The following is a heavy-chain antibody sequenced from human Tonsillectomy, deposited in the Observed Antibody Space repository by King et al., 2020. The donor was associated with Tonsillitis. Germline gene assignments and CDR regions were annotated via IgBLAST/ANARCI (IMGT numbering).Heavy chain of an antibody. V-gene: IGHV1-2*02. CDR2: INPNSGGT. J-gene: IGHJ5*01. Sequence: QLVQSGAEVKKPGASVKVSCKASGYTFTGYYMHWVRQAPGQGLEWMGWINPNSGGTNYAQKFQGRVTMTRDTSIRTAYMELSRLRFDDTAVYYCARDRKVRDSGPFDSWGQGTLVTVSS. CDR3: ARDRKVRDSGPFDS. CDR1: GYTFTGYY. D-gene: IGHD2-15*01.